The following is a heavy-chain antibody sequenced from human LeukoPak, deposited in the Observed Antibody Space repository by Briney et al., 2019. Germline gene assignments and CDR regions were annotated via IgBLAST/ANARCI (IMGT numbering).Heavy chain of an antibody. CDR1: GGSISSYY. CDR2: IYYSGST. V-gene: IGHV4-59*01. CDR3: ARWSSDAFDI. J-gene: IGHJ3*02. D-gene: IGHD2-15*01. Sequence: SETLSLTCTVSGGSISSYYWSWIRQPPGKGLEWIGYIYYSGSTNYNPSLKSRVTISVDTSKNQFSLKLSSVTAADTAVYYCARWSSDAFDIWGQRTMVTVSS.